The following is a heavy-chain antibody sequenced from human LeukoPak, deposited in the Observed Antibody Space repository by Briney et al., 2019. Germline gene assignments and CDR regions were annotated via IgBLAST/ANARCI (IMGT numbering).Heavy chain of an antibody. V-gene: IGHV3-33*08. CDR1: GFTFSSYS. Sequence: PGGSLRLSCVASGFTFSSYSMNWVRQAPGKGLEWVSFIWYDGSIIHYADSVKGRFTISRDNSKNMLFLQMNSLGVEDTAVYYCARDQVTAIEYFQHWGQGTLVTVSS. D-gene: IGHD2-21*02. CDR2: IWYDGSII. CDR3: ARDQVTAIEYFQH. J-gene: IGHJ1*01.